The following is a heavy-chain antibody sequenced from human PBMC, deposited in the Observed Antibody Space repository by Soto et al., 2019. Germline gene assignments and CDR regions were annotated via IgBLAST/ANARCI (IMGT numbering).Heavy chain of an antibody. CDR3: AADRQYYDSSGYYSFDY. V-gene: IGHV1-58*01. Sequence: SVKVSCKASGLTFTSSAVQWVRQARGQRLEWIGWIVVGSGNTNYAQKFQERVTITRDMSTSTAYMELSSLRSEDTAVYYCAADRQYYDSSGYYSFDYWGQGTLVTVSS. D-gene: IGHD3-22*01. CDR2: IVVGSGNT. J-gene: IGHJ4*02. CDR1: GLTFTSSA.